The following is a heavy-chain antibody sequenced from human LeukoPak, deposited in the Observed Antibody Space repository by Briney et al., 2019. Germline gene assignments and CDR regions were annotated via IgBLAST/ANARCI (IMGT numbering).Heavy chain of an antibody. CDR2: IYYSGRT. V-gene: IGHV4-59*01. Sequence: SETLSLTCTVSGGSISSYYWSWIRQPPGKGLEWIGYIYYSGRTNDTPSLKSRVTISVATSKNQFSLKLNSATAADTAVYYCASGTYYYFDFWGQGALVTVSS. CDR1: GGSISSYY. J-gene: IGHJ4*02. CDR3: ASGTYYYFDF. D-gene: IGHD6-13*01.